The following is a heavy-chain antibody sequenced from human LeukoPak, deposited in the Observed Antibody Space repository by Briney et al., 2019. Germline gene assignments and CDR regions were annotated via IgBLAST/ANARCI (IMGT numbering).Heavy chain of an antibody. CDR2: ISGSGGST. CDR3: AKAASSSWPSYYYGMDV. V-gene: IGHV3-23*01. J-gene: IGHJ6*02. Sequence: PGGSLRLSCAASGFTFSSYAMSWVRQAPGKGLEWVSAISGSGGSTYYADSVKGRFTISKDSSKNTVYLQMSSLRVDDTAVYYCAKAASSSWPSYYYGMDVWGQGTTVTVSS. D-gene: IGHD6-13*01. CDR1: GFTFSSYA.